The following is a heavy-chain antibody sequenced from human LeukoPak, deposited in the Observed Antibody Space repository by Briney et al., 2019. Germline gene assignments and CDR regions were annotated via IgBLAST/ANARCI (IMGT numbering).Heavy chain of an antibody. D-gene: IGHD3-16*02. CDR1: GCTFTSYD. V-gene: IGHV1-8*03. J-gene: IGHJ6*03. Sequence: ASVKVSCKASGCTFTSYDINWVRQATGQGLEWMGWINPNSGNTGYAQKFQGRVTITRNTSISTAYMELSSLRSEDTAVYYCARLGYDYVWGSYRYYYYMDVWGKGTTVTVSS. CDR2: INPNSGNT. CDR3: ARLGYDYVWGSYRYYYYMDV.